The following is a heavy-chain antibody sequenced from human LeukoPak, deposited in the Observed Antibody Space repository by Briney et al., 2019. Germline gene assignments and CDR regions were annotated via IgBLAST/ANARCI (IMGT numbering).Heavy chain of an antibody. Sequence: GASVKVPCKASGYTFTSYGINWVRQAPGQGLEWMGWISVYNGHTLYAQRLQGRVTMTTDTSTSTAYMDLRSLRSDDTAVYYCARALDTPTNDYWGQGTLVTVSS. CDR3: ARALDTPTNDY. CDR1: GYTFTSYG. D-gene: IGHD5-18*01. CDR2: ISVYNGHT. V-gene: IGHV1-18*01. J-gene: IGHJ4*02.